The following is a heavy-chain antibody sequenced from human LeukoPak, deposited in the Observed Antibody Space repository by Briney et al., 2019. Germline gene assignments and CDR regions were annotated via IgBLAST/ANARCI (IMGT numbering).Heavy chain of an antibody. CDR2: INPNSGGT. Sequence: GASVKVSCKASGYTFTGYYMHWVRQAPGQGLEWMGWINPNSGGTNYPQKLQGRVTMTTDTSTSTAYMELRSLRSDDTAVYYCARESHVTREDYWGQGTLVTVSS. CDR3: ARESHVTREDY. CDR1: GYTFTGYY. D-gene: IGHD3-10*01. V-gene: IGHV1-2*02. J-gene: IGHJ4*02.